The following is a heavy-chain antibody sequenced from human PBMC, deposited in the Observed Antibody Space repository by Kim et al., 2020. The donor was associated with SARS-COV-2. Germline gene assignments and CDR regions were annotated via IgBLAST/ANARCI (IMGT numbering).Heavy chain of an antibody. V-gene: IGHV3-23*01. D-gene: IGHD3-16*01. CDR3: AKGSGLRLGELGNDAFDI. Sequence: GGSLRLSCAASGFTFSSYAMSWVRQAPGKGLEWVSAISGSGGSTYYADSVKGRFTISRDNSKNTLYLQMNSLRAGDTAVYYCAKGSGLRLGELGNDAFDIWGQGTMVTVSS. J-gene: IGHJ3*02. CDR1: GFTFSSYA. CDR2: ISGSGGST.